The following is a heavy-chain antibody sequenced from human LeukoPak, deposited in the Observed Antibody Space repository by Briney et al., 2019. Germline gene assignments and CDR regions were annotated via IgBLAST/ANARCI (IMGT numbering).Heavy chain of an antibody. V-gene: IGHV4-59*01. CDR3: ARDVSSSWYEGWHFDL. J-gene: IGHJ2*01. D-gene: IGHD6-13*01. CDR2: IYTSGST. Sequence: PSETLSLTYTVSGGSFSSYYWSWIRQSPGKGLEWIGYIYTSGSTNYNPSLKSRVTISVDTSKNQFSLKLSSVTAADTAVYYCARDVSSSWYEGWHFDLWGRGTLVTVSS. CDR1: GGSFSSYY.